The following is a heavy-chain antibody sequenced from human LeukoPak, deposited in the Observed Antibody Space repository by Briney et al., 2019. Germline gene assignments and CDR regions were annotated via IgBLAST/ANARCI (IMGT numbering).Heavy chain of an antibody. Sequence: GGSLRLSCAASGFTLSNAWMSWVRQAPGKGLEWVGRIKSKTDGGTTDYAAPVKGRFTISRDDSKNTLYLQMNSLKTEDTAVYYCMDYDSSGYSTWSQGTLVTVSS. CDR2: IKSKTDGGTT. V-gene: IGHV3-15*01. CDR1: GFTLSNAW. CDR3: MDYDSSGYST. D-gene: IGHD3-22*01. J-gene: IGHJ5*02.